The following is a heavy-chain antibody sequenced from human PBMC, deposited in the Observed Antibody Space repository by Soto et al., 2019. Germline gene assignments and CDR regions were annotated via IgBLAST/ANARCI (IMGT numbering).Heavy chain of an antibody. CDR3: ARADCGGDCYYYYGMDV. Sequence: SVKVSCKASGGTFSSYAISWVRQAPGQGLEWMGGIIPIFGTANYAQKFQGRVTITADESTSTAYMELSSLGSEDTAVYYCARADCGGDCYYYYGMDVWGQGTTVTVSS. CDR1: GGTFSSYA. D-gene: IGHD2-21*02. J-gene: IGHJ6*02. V-gene: IGHV1-69*13. CDR2: IIPIFGTA.